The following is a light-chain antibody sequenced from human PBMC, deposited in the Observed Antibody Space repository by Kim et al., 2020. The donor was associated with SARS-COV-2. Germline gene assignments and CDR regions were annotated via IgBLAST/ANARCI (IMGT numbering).Light chain of an antibody. V-gene: IGLV2-8*01. CDR1: GTEVGGYNY. CDR3: GSYAGSDSYV. Sequence: QLVTISSPGTGTEVGGYNYVSWYQHQPGKAPKRMIYEVSKRPSGVPDRFSGSKSGNTASLTVSGLQADDEADYYCGSYAGSDSYVFGTGTKVTVL. J-gene: IGLJ1*01. CDR2: EVS.